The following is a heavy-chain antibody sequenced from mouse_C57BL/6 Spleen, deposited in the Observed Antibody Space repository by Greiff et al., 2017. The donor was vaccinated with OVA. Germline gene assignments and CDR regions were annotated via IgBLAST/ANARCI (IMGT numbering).Heavy chain of an antibody. D-gene: IGHD1-1*01. CDR1: GFSFNTYA. CDR2: IRSKSNNYAT. J-gene: IGHJ4*01. CDR3: VRPYYGSSPPYAMDY. V-gene: IGHV10-1*01. Sequence: GGGLVQPKGSLKLSCAASGFSFNTYAMNWVRQAPGKGLEWVARIRSKSNNYATYYADSVKDRFTISRDDSESMLYLQMNNLKTEDTAMYYCVRPYYGSSPPYAMDYWGQGTSVTVSS.